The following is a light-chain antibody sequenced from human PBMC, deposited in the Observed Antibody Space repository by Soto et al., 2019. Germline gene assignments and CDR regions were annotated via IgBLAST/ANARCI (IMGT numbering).Light chain of an antibody. J-gene: IGKJ1*01. V-gene: IGKV1-5*03. Sequence: DIQMTQSPSTLSASVRVRVTITCRASQSMSSWFAWYQQKPGKAPKLLIYKASNLESGVPSRFSGSGSGTEFTLTISSLQPDDFATYYCQQYNTYSGTFGQGTKV. CDR2: KAS. CDR1: QSMSSW. CDR3: QQYNTYSGT.